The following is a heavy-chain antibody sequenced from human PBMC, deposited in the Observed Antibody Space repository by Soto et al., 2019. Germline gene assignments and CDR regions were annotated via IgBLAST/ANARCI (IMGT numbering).Heavy chain of an antibody. CDR3: ARGGPSSKWLDP. CDR1: GGPVSSYY. Sequence: PSETLSLTCTVSGGPVSSYYWSWVRQPPGKRPEWIAYIYNGGTTNYNPSLKSRLTISLDTSKNQFSLKLSSVTAVDTAVYFCARGGPSSKWLDPWGQGIQVTVS. V-gene: IGHV4-59*02. CDR2: IYNGGTT. J-gene: IGHJ5*02.